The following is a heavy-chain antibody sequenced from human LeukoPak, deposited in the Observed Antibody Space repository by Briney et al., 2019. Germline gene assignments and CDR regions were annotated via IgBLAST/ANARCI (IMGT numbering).Heavy chain of an antibody. CDR3: AREWGRIVVVQTLPYNWFDP. CDR1: GFTFSSYS. J-gene: IGHJ5*02. Sequence: GGSLRLSCAASGFTFSSYSMNWVRQAPGKGLEWVSSISSSSSYIYYADSVKGRFTISRDNAKNSLYLQMNSLRAEDTAVYYCAREWGRIVVVQTLPYNWFDPWGQGTLVTVSS. CDR2: ISSSSSYI. V-gene: IGHV3-21*04. D-gene: IGHD2-2*01.